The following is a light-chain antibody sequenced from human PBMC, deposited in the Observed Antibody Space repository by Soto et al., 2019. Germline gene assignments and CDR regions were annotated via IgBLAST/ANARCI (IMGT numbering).Light chain of an antibody. CDR1: SSDVGDYNY. V-gene: IGLV2-14*01. J-gene: IGLJ1*01. Sequence: ALTQPASVSGSPGQSITISCTGTSSDVGDYNYVSWYQQYPGKAPKLMIYEVNNRPSGVSNRFSGSKSGNTASLTISGLQAEDEADYYCSSYTSGSTLYVFGTGTKVTVL. CDR3: SSYTSGSTLYV. CDR2: EVN.